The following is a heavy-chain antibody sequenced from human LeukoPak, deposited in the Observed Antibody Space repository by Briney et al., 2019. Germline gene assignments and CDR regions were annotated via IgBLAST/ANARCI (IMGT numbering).Heavy chain of an antibody. CDR3: ARAVGGGYDSSGYYCVDI. D-gene: IGHD3-22*01. V-gene: IGHV4-38-2*01. Sequence: SETLSLTCAVSGYSISSGYYWGWIRQPPGKGLEWIGSIYHSGSTYYNPSLKSRVTISVDTAKNQFSLKLSSVTAADTAVYYCARAVGGGYDSSGYYCVDIWGQGTMVTVSS. CDR1: GYSISSGYY. CDR2: IYHSGST. J-gene: IGHJ3*02.